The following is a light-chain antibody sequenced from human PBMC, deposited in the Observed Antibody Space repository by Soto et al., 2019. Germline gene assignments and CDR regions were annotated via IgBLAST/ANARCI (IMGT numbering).Light chain of an antibody. CDR2: AAS. Sequence: DIQMTQSPSSLSASVGDRVTITCRASQGISHFLAWYQQKPGKVPKLLIYAASILQSGVPPRFSGSGSGTEFTLTISSLQPEDVATYYCQKYNTVPRTFGQGTNVEI. J-gene: IGKJ1*01. CDR3: QKYNTVPRT. CDR1: QGISHF. V-gene: IGKV1-27*01.